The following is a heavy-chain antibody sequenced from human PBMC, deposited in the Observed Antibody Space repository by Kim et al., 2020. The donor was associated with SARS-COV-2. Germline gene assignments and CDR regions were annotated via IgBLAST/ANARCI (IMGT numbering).Heavy chain of an antibody. Sequence: KVQGRRAMTRDTSTSAVYMELSSLRSEDTALYYCARDKAAAGRGQFMGFDYWGQGTLVTVSS. CDR3: ARDKAAAGRGQFMGFDY. D-gene: IGHD6-13*01. V-gene: IGHV1-46*01. J-gene: IGHJ4*02.